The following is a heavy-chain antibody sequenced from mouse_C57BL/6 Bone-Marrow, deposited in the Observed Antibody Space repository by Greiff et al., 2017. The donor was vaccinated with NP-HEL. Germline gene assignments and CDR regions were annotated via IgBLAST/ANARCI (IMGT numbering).Heavy chain of an antibody. CDR2: IDPENGDI. V-gene: IGHV14-4*01. CDR1: GFTIKDYY. J-gene: IGHJ4*01. D-gene: IGHD2-3*01. CDR3: NTDGYYRYYYAMDY. Sequence: EVQLQQSGAELVRPGASVKLSCTASGFTIKDYYMHWVQQTPEQGLEWIGWIDPENGDIEYASKFQGKATITADTASNTAYLQLSILTSEDTAVDIYNTDGYYRYYYAMDYWGQGTSVTVSS.